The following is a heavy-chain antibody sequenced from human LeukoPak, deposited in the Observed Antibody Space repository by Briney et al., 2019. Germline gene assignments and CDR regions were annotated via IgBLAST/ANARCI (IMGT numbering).Heavy chain of an antibody. CDR2: IYSGGST. V-gene: IGHV3-53*04. CDR3: ARDSLSGSFLY. CDR1: GFTASSNY. Sequence: GGSLRLSCAASGFTASSNYMSWVRLAPGKGLEWVSVIYSGGSTYYADSVKGRFTISRHNSKNTLYLQMNSLRAEDTAVYYCARDSLSGSFLYWGQGTLVTVSS. J-gene: IGHJ4*02. D-gene: IGHD1-26*01.